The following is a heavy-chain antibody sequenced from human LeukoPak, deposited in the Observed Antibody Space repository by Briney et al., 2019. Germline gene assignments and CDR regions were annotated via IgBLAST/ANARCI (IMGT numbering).Heavy chain of an antibody. CDR3: ASPGYSYGISFDY. D-gene: IGHD5-18*01. CDR1: GGSISSSSYY. Sequence: SETLSLTCTVSGGSISSSSYYWGWIRQPPGKGLEWIGSIYYSGSTYYNPSLKSRVTISVDTSKNQFSLKLSSVTAADTAVYYCASPGYSYGISFDYWGQGTLVTVSS. J-gene: IGHJ4*02. CDR2: IYYSGST. V-gene: IGHV4-39*01.